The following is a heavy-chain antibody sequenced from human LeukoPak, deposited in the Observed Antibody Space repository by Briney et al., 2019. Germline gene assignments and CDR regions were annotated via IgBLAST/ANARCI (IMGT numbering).Heavy chain of an antibody. Sequence: GGSLRLSCAASGFSFSSYWMTWVRQAPGKGLGWVANIKQDGTEKYSVDSVKGRFTISRDNAKTSLYLQMNSLRAEDTAVYYCARHLSGVTGYTYGRGIDYWGQGTLVTVSS. V-gene: IGHV3-7*01. CDR2: IKQDGTEK. CDR1: GFSFSSYW. CDR3: ARHLSGVTGYTYGRGIDY. J-gene: IGHJ4*02. D-gene: IGHD5-18*01.